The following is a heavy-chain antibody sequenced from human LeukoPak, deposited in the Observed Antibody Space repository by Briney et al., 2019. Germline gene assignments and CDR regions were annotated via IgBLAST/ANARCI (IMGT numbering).Heavy chain of an antibody. J-gene: IGHJ6*03. CDR3: ARVLRCSSTSCYKGPLDYYYYMDV. CDR1: GGTFSSYA. Sequence: ASVKVSCKASGGTFSSYAISWVRQATGQGLEWMGWMNPNSGNTGYAQKFQGRVTITRNTSISTAYMELSSLRSEDTAVYYCARVLRCSSTSCYKGPLDYYYYMDVWGKGTTVTVSS. V-gene: IGHV1-8*03. D-gene: IGHD2-2*02. CDR2: MNPNSGNT.